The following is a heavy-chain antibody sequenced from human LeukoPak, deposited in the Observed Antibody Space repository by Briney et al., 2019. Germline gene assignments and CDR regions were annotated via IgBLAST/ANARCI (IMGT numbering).Heavy chain of an antibody. Sequence: PGRSLRLSCAASGFTFSSYAMHWVRQAPGKGLEWVSAISGSGGSTYYADSVKGRFTISRDNSKNTLDLQMDSLRVEDTAVYYCARGRLRMITVVPSGLDVWGQGTTVTVSS. V-gene: IGHV3-23*01. CDR2: ISGSGGST. J-gene: IGHJ6*02. CDR3: ARGRLRMITVVPSGLDV. D-gene: IGHD3-22*01. CDR1: GFTFSSYA.